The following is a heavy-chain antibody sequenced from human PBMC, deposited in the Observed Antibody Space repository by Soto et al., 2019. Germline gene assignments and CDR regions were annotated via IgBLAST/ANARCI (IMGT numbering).Heavy chain of an antibody. Sequence: SETLSLTCTVSGGSVTNSSYYWGWIRQSPGKGLEWIGSVYYRGRSYSKSSVKSRVTISVDTSKNRFSLSLNSVTASDTAVYFCVSQRTTVTTKAYFDYWGSGPLFAVSS. D-gene: IGHD4-17*01. V-gene: IGHV4-39*01. CDR1: GGSVTNSSYY. CDR2: VYYRGRS. CDR3: VSQRTTVTTKAYFDY. J-gene: IGHJ4*02.